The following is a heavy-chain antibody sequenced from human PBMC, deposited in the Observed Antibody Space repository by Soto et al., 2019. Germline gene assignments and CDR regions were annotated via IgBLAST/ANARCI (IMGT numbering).Heavy chain of an antibody. CDR2: ISSSSSTI. J-gene: IGHJ6*03. D-gene: IGHD4-17*01. Sequence: GGSLRLSCAASGFTFSSYSMNWVRQAPGKGLEWVSYISSSSSTIYYADSVKGRFTISRDNAKNSLYLQMNSLRAEDTAVYYCARGTTVTYYYYMDVWGKGTTVTVSS. CDR3: ARGTTVTYYYYMDV. CDR1: GFTFSSYS. V-gene: IGHV3-48*01.